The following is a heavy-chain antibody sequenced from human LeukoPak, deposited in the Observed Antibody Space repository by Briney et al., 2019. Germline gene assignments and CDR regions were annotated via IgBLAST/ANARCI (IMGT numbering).Heavy chain of an antibody. Sequence: SETLSLTCTVSGGSISSHYWSWIRQPAGTGLEWIGRISGSGSSNYNPSLKSRLTMSVDTSKNQLSLKLRSVTAADTAVYYCARESRDVWSVYYYYMDVWGTGTTVTVSS. J-gene: IGHJ6*03. CDR2: ISGSGSS. V-gene: IGHV4-4*07. CDR3: ARESRDVWSVYYYYMDV. CDR1: GGSISSHY. D-gene: IGHD3-3*01.